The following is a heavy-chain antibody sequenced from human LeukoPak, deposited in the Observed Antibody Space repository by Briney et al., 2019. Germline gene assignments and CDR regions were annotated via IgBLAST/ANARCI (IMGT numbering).Heavy chain of an antibody. CDR3: AIDPNWGTHS. CDR2: ISYDGSNK. D-gene: IGHD7-27*01. J-gene: IGHJ4*02. CDR1: GFTFSSYA. V-gene: IGHV3-30-3*01. Sequence: PGGSLRLSCAASGFTFSSYAMHWVRQAPGKGLEWVAVISYDGSNKYYADSVKGRFTISRDNSKNALYLQMNSLRVEDTAVYYCAIDPNWGTHSWGQGVLATVSS.